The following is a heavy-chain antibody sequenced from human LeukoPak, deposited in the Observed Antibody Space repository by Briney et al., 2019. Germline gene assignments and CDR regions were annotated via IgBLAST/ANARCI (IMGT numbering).Heavy chain of an antibody. CDR1: GFTFDDYA. CDR3: AKERTMVRGVLDV. V-gene: IGHV3-9*01. J-gene: IGHJ6*02. Sequence: GRSLRLSCAASGFTFDDYAMHWVRQAPGKGLEWVSGISWNSGSIGYADSVKGRFTIPRDNAKNSLYLQMNSLRAEDTALCYCAKERTMVRGVLDVWGQGTTVTVSS. CDR2: ISWNSGSI. D-gene: IGHD3-10*01.